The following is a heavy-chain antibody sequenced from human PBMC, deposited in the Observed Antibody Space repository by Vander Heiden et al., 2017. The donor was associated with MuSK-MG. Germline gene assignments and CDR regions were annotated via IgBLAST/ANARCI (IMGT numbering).Heavy chain of an antibody. D-gene: IGHD2-15*01. CDR2: ISSSSSYI. V-gene: IGHV3-21*01. CDR3: ARGLGVVAAIFDY. J-gene: IGHJ4*02. Sequence: EVQLVESGGGLVKPGGSLRLSCAASGFTFSSYSMNWVRQAPGKGLEWVSSISSSSSYIYYADSVKGRFTISRDNAKNSLYLQMNSLRAEDAAVYYCARGLGVVAAIFDYWGQGTLVTVSS. CDR1: GFTFSSYS.